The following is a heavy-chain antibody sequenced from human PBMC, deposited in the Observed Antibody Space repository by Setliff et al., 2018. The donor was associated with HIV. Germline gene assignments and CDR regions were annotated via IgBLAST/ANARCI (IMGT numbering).Heavy chain of an antibody. Sequence: GGSLRLSCVASGFTFSSYSMNWVRQAPGKGLEWVSSISSSSSYIYYADSVKGRFTISRDNAKNSLYLQMNSLRAEDTAVYYCARESADSSGWYHYWGQGTLVTVSS. CDR2: ISSSSSYI. J-gene: IGHJ4*02. D-gene: IGHD6-19*01. CDR3: ARESADSSGWYHY. CDR1: GFTFSSYS. V-gene: IGHV3-21*01.